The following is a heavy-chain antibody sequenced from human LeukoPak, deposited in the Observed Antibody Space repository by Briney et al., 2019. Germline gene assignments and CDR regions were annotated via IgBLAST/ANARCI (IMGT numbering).Heavy chain of an antibody. J-gene: IGHJ5*02. CDR1: GLTFSNYW. D-gene: IGHD1-26*01. CDR2: IKQDGSEK. Sequence: GGSLRLSCAASGLTFSNYWMDWVRQAPGKGLEWVANIKQDGSEKYYVDSVKGRFTISRDNAKNSLYLQMNSLRAEDTAVYYCARYRGANWFDPWGQGTLVTVSS. CDR3: ARYRGANWFDP. V-gene: IGHV3-7*03.